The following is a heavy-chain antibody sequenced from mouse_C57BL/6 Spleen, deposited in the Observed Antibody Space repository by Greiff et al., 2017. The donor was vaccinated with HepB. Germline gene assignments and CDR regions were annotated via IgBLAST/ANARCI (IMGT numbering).Heavy chain of an antibody. CDR3: ARIGDYAGWFAY. J-gene: IGHJ3*01. D-gene: IGHD2-13*01. Sequence: VQLQQSGAELAKPGASVKLSCKASGYTFTSYWMHWVKQRPGQGLEWIGYIYPSSGYTKYNQKFKDKATLTADKSSSTAYMQLSSLTDEDAAVCYSARIGDYAGWFAYWGQGTLVTVSA. CDR2: IYPSSGYT. V-gene: IGHV1-7*01. CDR1: GYTFTSYW.